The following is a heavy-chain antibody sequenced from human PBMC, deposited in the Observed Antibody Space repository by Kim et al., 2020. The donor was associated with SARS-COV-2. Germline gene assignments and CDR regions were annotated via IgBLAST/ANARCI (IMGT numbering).Heavy chain of an antibody. Sequence: GGSLRLSCGASGFTVNNFAMSWVRQAPGKGLEWVSTAPGGGGRTFYADSVKGRFTISRDNSKNTVFLQMNSVRAEDTAVYYCAKAQPLSSGWYVLEDWGQGTLVTVSS. J-gene: IGHJ4*02. CDR3: AKAQPLSSGWYVLED. V-gene: IGHV3-23*01. D-gene: IGHD6-19*01. CDR2: APGGGGRT. CDR1: GFTVNNFA.